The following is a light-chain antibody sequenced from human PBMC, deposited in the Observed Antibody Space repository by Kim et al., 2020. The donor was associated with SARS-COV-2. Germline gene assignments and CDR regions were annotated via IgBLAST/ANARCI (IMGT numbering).Light chain of an antibody. Sequence: SPWESATPSCMTGRSVATNVLAWFQQTPGQAPRLLIYAASSRATVIPDRFSGSGSGTDFTLAIRRLEPEDSAVYYCQHYVGSTWTFGQGTKVDIK. CDR3: QHYVGSTWT. J-gene: IGKJ1*01. V-gene: IGKV3-20*01. CDR1: RSVATNV. CDR2: AAS.